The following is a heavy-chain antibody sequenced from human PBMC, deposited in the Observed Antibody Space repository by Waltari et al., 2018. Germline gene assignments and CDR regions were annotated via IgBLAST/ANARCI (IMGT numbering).Heavy chain of an antibody. V-gene: IGHV4-4*02. CDR3: ARDRGRGLYLDS. CDR1: GDSISGSYW. Sequence: QVQLQESGPGLVKPSGTLSVTCAVSGDSISGSYWWSWVRQPPGKGLEWIGQIHGSGRRNYNPSLESRVTVSIDTSNNHFSLKVTSATAADTAVYYCARDRGRGLYLDSWGQGTLVTVSP. D-gene: IGHD2-15*01. J-gene: IGHJ4*02. CDR2: IHGSGRR.